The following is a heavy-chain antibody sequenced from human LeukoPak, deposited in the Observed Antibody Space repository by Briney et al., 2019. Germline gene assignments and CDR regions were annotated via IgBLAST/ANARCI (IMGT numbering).Heavy chain of an antibody. CDR2: ISYDGSNK. D-gene: IGHD5-24*01. CDR1: GFTFSSYA. CDR3: ASLWNGYNFIAPGTIDY. J-gene: IGHJ4*02. Sequence: PGRSLRLSCAASGFTFSSYAMHWVRQAPGKGLEWVAVISYDGSNKYYADSVKGRFTISRDNSKNTLYLQMNSLRAEDTAVYYCASLWNGYNFIAPGTIDYWGQGTLVTVSS. V-gene: IGHV3-30*04.